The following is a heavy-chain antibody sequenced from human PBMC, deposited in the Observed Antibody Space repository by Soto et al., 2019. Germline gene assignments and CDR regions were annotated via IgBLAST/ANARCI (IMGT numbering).Heavy chain of an antibody. V-gene: IGHV1-69*13. CDR1: GGTFSSYA. Sequence: SVKVSCKASGGTFSSYAISWVRQAPGQGLEWMGGIIPIFGTANYAQKFQGRVTITADESTSTAYMELSSLRSEDTAVYYCAILLVDTAMVTPAFDIWGQGTMVTVSS. CDR3: AILLVDTAMVTPAFDI. CDR2: IIPIFGTA. D-gene: IGHD5-18*01. J-gene: IGHJ3*02.